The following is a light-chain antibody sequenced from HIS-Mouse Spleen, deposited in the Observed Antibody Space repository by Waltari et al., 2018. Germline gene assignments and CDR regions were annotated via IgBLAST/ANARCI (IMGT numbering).Light chain of an antibody. CDR1: SSAVGRYNY. V-gene: IGLV2-14*03. CDR2: DVS. Sequence: QSALTQPASVSGSPGQSITISCTGTSSAVGRYNYVAWYQEHPGKAPKLMVYDVSNRASGVSNPFSGSKSGNTAALTLSGLQAEDKADYYCSSYTSSSTYVFGTGTKVTVL. J-gene: IGLJ1*01. CDR3: SSYTSSSTYV.